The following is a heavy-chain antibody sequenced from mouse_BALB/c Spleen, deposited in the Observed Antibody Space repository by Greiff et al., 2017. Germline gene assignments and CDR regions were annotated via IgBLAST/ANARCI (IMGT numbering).Heavy chain of an antibody. J-gene: IGHJ4*01. D-gene: IGHD2-4*01. CDR2: ISYDGSN. Sequence: EVQLQESGPGLVKPSQSLSLTCSVTGYSITSGYYWNWIRQFPGNKLEWMGYISYDGSNNYNPSLKNRISITRDTSKNQFFLKLKSVTTEDTATYDCARGDYDYLYYYAMDYWGQGTSVTVSS. CDR3: ARGDYDYLYYYAMDY. V-gene: IGHV3-6*02. CDR1: GYSITSGYY.